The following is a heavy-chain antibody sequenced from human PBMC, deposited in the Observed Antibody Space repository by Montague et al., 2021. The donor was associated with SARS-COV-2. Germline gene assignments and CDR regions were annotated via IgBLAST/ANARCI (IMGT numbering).Heavy chain of an antibody. D-gene: IGHD3-3*01. J-gene: IGHJ4*02. V-gene: IGHV4-59*01. CDR3: ARAPVAHITIFGVVTSFDY. CDR2: IYYSGST. Sequence: SETLSLTCTVSGGSISSYYWSWIRQPPGKGLEWIGYIYYSGSTNYNPSLKSRVTISVDTSKNQFSLKLSSVTAADTGVYYCARAPVAHITIFGVVTSFDYWGQGTLVTVSS. CDR1: GGSISSYY.